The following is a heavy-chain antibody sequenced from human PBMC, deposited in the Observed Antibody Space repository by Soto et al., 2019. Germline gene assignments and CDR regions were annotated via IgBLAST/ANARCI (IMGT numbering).Heavy chain of an antibody. CDR2: ISADNGNT. J-gene: IGHJ4*02. V-gene: IGHV1-18*01. D-gene: IGHD3-22*01. Sequence: ASVKVSCKASGYTFSSYGITWVRQAPGQGLEWMGWISADNGNTNYAQKFQGRVTTTADKSTSTGYMELSSLRSEDTAVYYCARDSYDSSGYYIDYWGQGTLVTVSS. CDR3: ARDSYDSSGYYIDY. CDR1: GYTFSSYG.